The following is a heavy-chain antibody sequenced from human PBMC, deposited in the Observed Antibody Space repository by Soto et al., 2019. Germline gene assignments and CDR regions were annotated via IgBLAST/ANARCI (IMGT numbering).Heavy chain of an antibody. CDR1: GFTFSDYY. V-gene: IGHV3-74*01. J-gene: IGHJ6*03. CDR3: ERGGRGGYYKDA. CDR2: IKSDGSIT. Sequence: PGGSLRLSCAASGFTFSDYYMSWVRQAPGKGLEYISRIKSDGSITNYADSVKGRFTISRDNAKNTVYVEMNSLRAEDTAVYYCERGGRGGYYKDAWGKGTTVTVSS. D-gene: IGHD3-10*01.